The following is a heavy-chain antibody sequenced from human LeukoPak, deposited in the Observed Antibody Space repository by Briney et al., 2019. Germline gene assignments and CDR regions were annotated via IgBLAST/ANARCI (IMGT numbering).Heavy chain of an antibody. V-gene: IGHV4-39*07. CDR3: AREDSRYHLERDYFDY. CDR2: IYYSGST. J-gene: IGHJ4*02. D-gene: IGHD5-12*01. CDR1: GGSISSSSYY. Sequence: SETLSLTCTVSGGSISSSSYYWRWIRQPPGKGLEWIGSIYYSGSTYYNPSLKSRVTISVDTSKNQFSLKLSSVTAADTAVYYCAREDSRYHLERDYFDYWRQGTLVTVSP.